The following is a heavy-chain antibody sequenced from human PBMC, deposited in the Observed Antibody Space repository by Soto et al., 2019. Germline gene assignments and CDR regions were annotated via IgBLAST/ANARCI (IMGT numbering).Heavy chain of an antibody. CDR3: VRDRSARVPTSIGY. D-gene: IGHD1-26*01. J-gene: IGHJ4*01. V-gene: IGHV3-48*03. Sequence: PGGSLRLSCAASGFIFSSYEMNWVRQAPGKGLEWVSYISYSGSPTDYADSVKGRFTISRDNARNSLYLQMNSLRVEDTAVYYCVRDRSARVPTSIGYWGHGTLVTVSS. CDR2: ISYSGSPT. CDR1: GFIFSSYE.